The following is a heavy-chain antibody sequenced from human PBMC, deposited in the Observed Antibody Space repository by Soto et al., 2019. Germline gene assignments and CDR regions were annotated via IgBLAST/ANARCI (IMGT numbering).Heavy chain of an antibody. D-gene: IGHD4-17*01. CDR1: HASFSGYY. Sequence: PAETLSHTYAVYHASFSGYYWSWIRQPPGKGLEWVGEINHSGSTNYNPSLKSRVTISVDTSKNQFSLKLSSVTAADTAVYYCASSYGEFDYWGQGTLVTVSS. J-gene: IGHJ4*02. CDR2: INHSGST. V-gene: IGHV4-34*01. CDR3: ASSYGEFDY.